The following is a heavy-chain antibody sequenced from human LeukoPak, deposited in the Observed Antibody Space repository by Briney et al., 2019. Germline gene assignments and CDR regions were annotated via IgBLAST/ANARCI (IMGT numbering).Heavy chain of an antibody. CDR3: ARNLGEDLWSCFDY. Sequence: GGSLRLSCAASGFTFSSYGMHWVRQAPGKGLEWVAFIRYDGSNKYYADSVKGRFTISRDNSKNTLYLQMNSLRAEDTAVYYCARNLGEDLWSCFDYWGQGTLATVSS. CDR2: IRYDGSNK. J-gene: IGHJ4*02. V-gene: IGHV3-30*02. D-gene: IGHD3-16*01. CDR1: GFTFSSYG.